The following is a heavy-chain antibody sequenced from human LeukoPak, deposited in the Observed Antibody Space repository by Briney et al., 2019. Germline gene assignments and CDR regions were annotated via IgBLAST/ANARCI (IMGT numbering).Heavy chain of an antibody. J-gene: IGHJ6*04. V-gene: IGHV5-51*01. CDR3: ARSGFARGMDV. D-gene: IGHD3-10*01. Sequence: GESLKISCKASGYRFTNFWIAWVRQMPGKGLERMGIIYAGDSDTRYSPSSQGQVTMSVDKSSSTAYLQWTSLKASDTAMYYCARSGFARGMDVWGKGTTVTVAS. CDR2: IYAGDSDT. CDR1: GYRFTNFW.